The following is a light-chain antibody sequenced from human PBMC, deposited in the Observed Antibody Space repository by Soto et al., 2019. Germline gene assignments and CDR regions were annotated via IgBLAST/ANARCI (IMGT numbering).Light chain of an antibody. CDR3: QQTYSIPWT. Sequence: DIQMTQSPSSLSGSVGDRVTLSCRASQNIVNYLHWYQRKPGTAPRLLISRASTVRSGVPPRFSGSGSGRDFTFTISSLRPEDIGTYFCQQTYSIPWTFGPGTRVEI. V-gene: IGKV1-39*01. CDR1: QNIVNY. J-gene: IGKJ1*01. CDR2: RAS.